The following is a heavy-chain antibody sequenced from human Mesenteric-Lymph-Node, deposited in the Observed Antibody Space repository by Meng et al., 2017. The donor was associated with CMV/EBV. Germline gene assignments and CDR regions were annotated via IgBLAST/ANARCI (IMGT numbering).Heavy chain of an antibody. CDR2: SNHSGST. CDR1: GGSVSGYY. J-gene: IGHJ5*02. CDR3: ARPTYSSSGRFDP. V-gene: IGHV4-34*01. Sequence: WVVYGGSVSGYYWSWIRQPPGKGLEWIGESNHSGSTNYNPYLKSRVTISVDTSKNQFSLKLRSVTAADTAIYYCARPTYSSSGRFDPWGQGTLVTVSS. D-gene: IGHD6-13*01.